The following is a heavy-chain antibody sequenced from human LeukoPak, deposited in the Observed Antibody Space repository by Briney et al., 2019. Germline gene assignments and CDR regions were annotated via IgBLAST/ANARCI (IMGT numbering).Heavy chain of an antibody. CDR2: IYSGGST. J-gene: IGHJ4*02. D-gene: IGHD3-10*01. Sequence: GGSLRLSCAASGFTVSSNYMSWVRQAPGKGLEWVSVIYSGGSTYYADSVKGRFTISRDNSKNSLYLQMNSLRTEDTALYYCAKDSTHMVLDDYWGQGTLVTVSS. V-gene: IGHV3-53*05. CDR1: GFTVSSNY. CDR3: AKDSTHMVLDDY.